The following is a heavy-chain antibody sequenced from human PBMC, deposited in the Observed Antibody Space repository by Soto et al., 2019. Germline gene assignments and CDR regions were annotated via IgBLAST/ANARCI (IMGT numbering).Heavy chain of an antibody. CDR3: ATEMGATQGPFDN. J-gene: IGHJ4*02. V-gene: IGHV3-23*01. CDR1: VFPFGANA. D-gene: IGHD1-26*01. CDR2: LSNTGRRT. Sequence: GGSLRLSCVVSVFPFGANAMSWVRQAPGRVLEWVSGLSNTGRRTSYADSVKGRFNISTDNSENTVYLEMNSLRVEDTAVYYCATEMGATQGPFDNWGQGTLVTVSS.